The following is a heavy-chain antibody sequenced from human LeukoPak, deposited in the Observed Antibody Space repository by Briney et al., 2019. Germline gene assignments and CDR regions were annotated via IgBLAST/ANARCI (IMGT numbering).Heavy chain of an antibody. V-gene: IGHV4-39*07. CDR1: GGSISSSSYY. CDR3: ASKLTAVAGYFDC. D-gene: IGHD6-19*01. Sequence: SETLSLTCTVSGGSISSSSYYWGWIRQPPGKGLEWIGNIYYSGSTYYNPSLKSRVTISVDTSKNQFSLKLSSVTAADTAVYYCASKLTAVAGYFDCWGQGTLVTVSS. CDR2: IYYSGST. J-gene: IGHJ4*02.